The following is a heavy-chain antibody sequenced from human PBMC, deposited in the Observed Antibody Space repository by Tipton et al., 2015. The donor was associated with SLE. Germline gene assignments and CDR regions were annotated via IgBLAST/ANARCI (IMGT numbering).Heavy chain of an antibody. CDR1: GFTFDDYT. CDR3: AKDRTKIAVAGHFDY. J-gene: IGHJ4*02. CDR2: ISWDGGST. D-gene: IGHD6-19*01. Sequence: GSLRLSCAASGFTFDDYTMHWVRQAPGKGLEWVSLISWDGGSTYYADSVKGRFTISRDNSKNSLYLQMNSLRTEDTALYYCAKDRTKIAVAGHFDYWGQGTLVTVSS. V-gene: IGHV3-43*01.